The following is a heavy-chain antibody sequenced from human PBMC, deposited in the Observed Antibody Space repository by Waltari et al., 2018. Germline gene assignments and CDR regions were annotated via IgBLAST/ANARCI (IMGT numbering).Heavy chain of an antibody. CDR3: ARGPGIAAPGRYFDY. CDR1: GGSFSGYY. D-gene: IGHD6-25*01. Sequence: QVQLQQWGAGLLKPSETLSLTCAVYGGSFSGYYWSWIRQPPGKGLEWIGEINHRGATNDNPALKSRVTIAVDTSKNQFSLKLSSVTAADTAVYYCARGPGIAAPGRYFDYWGQGTLVTVSS. CDR2: INHRGAT. J-gene: IGHJ4*02. V-gene: IGHV4-34*01.